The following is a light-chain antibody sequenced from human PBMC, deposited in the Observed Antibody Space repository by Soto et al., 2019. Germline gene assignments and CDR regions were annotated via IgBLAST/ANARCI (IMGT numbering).Light chain of an antibody. V-gene: IGLV3-1*01. J-gene: IGLJ2*01. CDR1: KLGDKY. CDR3: QAWDSSTVV. Sequence: SYELTQPLSVSVSPGQTASITCSGDKLGDKYACWYQQKPGQSPVLVIYQDTKRPSGIPERFFGSNSGNTATLTISGTQAMDEADYYCQAWDSSTVVFGGGTKLTVL. CDR2: QDT.